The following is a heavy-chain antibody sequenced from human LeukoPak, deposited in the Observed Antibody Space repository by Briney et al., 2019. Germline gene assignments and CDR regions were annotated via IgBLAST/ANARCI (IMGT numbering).Heavy chain of an antibody. D-gene: IGHD2-2*01. V-gene: IGHV3-23*01. CDR2: ISGSGGST. Sequence: PGGSLRLSCAASGFTFTTFAMTWVRQAPGKGLEWVSAISGSGGSTYYADSVKGRFTISRDNSKNTLYLQMNSLRAEDTAVYYCAKGAGDWGYCSSTSCYEAPVAGILYWGQGTLVTVSS. CDR3: AKGAGDWGYCSSTSCYEAPVAGILY. CDR1: GFTFTTFA. J-gene: IGHJ4*02.